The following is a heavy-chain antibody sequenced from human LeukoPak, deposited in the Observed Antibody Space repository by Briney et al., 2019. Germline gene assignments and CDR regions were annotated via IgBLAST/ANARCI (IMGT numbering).Heavy chain of an antibody. CDR3: ARAYCSGGSCYPYYYYMDV. CDR1: GFTFSSYG. J-gene: IGHJ6*03. Sequence: GGSLRLSCAVSGFTFSSYGMHWVRQAPGKGLEWVAFIRYDGSNKYYADSVKGRFTISRDNSKNTLYLQMNSLRAEDTAVYYCARAYCSGGSCYPYYYYMDVWGKGTTVTISS. V-gene: IGHV3-30*02. CDR2: IRYDGSNK. D-gene: IGHD2-15*01.